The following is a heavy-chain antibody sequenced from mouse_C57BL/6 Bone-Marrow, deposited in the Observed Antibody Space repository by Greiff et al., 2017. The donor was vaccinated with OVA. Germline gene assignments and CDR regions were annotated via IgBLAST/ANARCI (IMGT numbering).Heavy chain of an antibody. CDR3: AVITAMPYYAMDY. CDR1: GYTFTDYN. J-gene: IGHJ4*01. CDR2: INPNNGGT. V-gene: IGHV1-18*01. Sequence: EVHLVESGPELVKPGASVKIPCTASGYTFTDYNMDWVKQSHGKSLEWIGDINPNNGGTIYNQKFKGKATLTVDKSSSTAYMELRSLTSEDTAVYYGAVITAMPYYAMDYWGQGTSVTVSS. D-gene: IGHD1-1*01.